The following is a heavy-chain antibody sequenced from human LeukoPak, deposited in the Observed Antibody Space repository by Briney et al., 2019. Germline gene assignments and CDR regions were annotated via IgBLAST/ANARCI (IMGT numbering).Heavy chain of an antibody. V-gene: IGHV3-15*05. CDR2: IRSNVDGGTA. J-gene: IGHJ4*02. CDR3: TRGYTYSAY. CDR1: GFTFSSYW. Sequence: GGSLRLSCAASGFTFSSYWMNWVRQAPGKGLEWVGRIRSNVDGGTADYNVPVRGRFTISRDDSKSTLFLQMNSLRPEDTAIYYCTRGYTYSAYWGRGTLVAVS. D-gene: IGHD5-12*01.